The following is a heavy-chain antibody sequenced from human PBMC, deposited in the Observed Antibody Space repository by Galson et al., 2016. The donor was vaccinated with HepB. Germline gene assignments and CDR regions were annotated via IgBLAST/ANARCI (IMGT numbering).Heavy chain of an antibody. CDR3: VREDYGDDPVYYYYYGMDV. V-gene: IGHV3-74*01. CDR1: GFPFSRYW. J-gene: IGHJ6*02. D-gene: IGHD4-17*01. Sequence: SLRLSCAASGFPFSRYWMHWVRQAPGKGLVWVSRINSDGSSTIYADSVRGRFTISRDNAKNTRYLQMNSLRAEDTALYYCVREDYGDDPVYYYYYGMDVWGQGTTVSVSS. CDR2: INSDGSST.